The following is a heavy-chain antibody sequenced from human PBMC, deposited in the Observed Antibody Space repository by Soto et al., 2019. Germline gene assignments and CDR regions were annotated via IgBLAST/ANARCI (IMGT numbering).Heavy chain of an antibody. D-gene: IGHD2-2*01. CDR2: IYYTGTT. CDR3: ASPHQNYAFDY. V-gene: IGHV4-39*01. Sequence: SETLSLTCTVSGASISNSNYYWAWIRQSPGKGLEWIATIYYTGTTYYNPSLKSRVAITVDTSKNQFSLQLTSVTAADTAIYYCASPHQNYAFDYWGHGILVTVSS. J-gene: IGHJ4*01. CDR1: GASISNSNYY.